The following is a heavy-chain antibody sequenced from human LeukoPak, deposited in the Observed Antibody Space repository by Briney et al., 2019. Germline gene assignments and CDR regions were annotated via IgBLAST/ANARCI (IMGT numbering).Heavy chain of an antibody. CDR2: IIPIFGTA. V-gene: IGHV1-69*13. Sequence: SVKVSCKASGGTFSSYAISWVRQAPGQGLEWMGGIIPIFGTANNAQKFQGRVTITADESTSTAYMELSSLRSEDTAVYYCARVRYQVVVIAYDAFDIWGQGTMVTVSS. D-gene: IGHD2-21*01. CDR3: ARVRYQVVVIAYDAFDI. CDR1: GGTFSSYA. J-gene: IGHJ3*02.